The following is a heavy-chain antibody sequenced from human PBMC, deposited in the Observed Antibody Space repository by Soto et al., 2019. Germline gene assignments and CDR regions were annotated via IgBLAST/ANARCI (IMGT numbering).Heavy chain of an antibody. CDR1: GYTFTGYY. D-gene: IGHD6-13*01. J-gene: IGHJ3*02. CDR2: INPNSGGT. CDR3: ARAYSRDAFDI. V-gene: IGHV1-2*04. Sequence: ASVKVSCKASGYTFTGYYMHWVRQAPGQGLEWMGWINPNSGGTNYAQKFQGWVTMTTDTSISTAYMELSRLRSDDTAVYYCARAYSRDAFDIWGQGTMVTVSS.